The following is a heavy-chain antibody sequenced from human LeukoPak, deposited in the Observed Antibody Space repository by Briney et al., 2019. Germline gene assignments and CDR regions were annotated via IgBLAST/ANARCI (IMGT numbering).Heavy chain of an antibody. V-gene: IGHV3-23*01. CDR1: GFTFSSYA. Sequence: GGSLRLSCAASGFTFSSYAMSWVRQAPGKGLEWVSAISGSGGSTYYADSVKGRFTISRDNSKNTLYLQMNSLRAEDTAVYYCAKDSGGYNCNDPQWFYFDYWGQGTLVTVSS. D-gene: IGHD1-1*01. CDR2: ISGSGGST. CDR3: AKDSGGYNCNDPQWFYFDY. J-gene: IGHJ4*02.